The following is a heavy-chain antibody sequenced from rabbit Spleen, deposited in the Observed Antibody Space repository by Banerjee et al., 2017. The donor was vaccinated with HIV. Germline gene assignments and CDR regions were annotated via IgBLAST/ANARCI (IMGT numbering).Heavy chain of an antibody. CDR3: ARDPGSSFSSYGMDL. CDR1: GFDFSRGYD. D-gene: IGHD8-1*01. CDR2: AYAGSSGST. Sequence: QQLVESGGGLVKPGASLTLTCTASGFDFSRGYDMCWVRQAPGKGLEWVACAYAGSSGSTYYATGRKGRYAISKTPTPTVTLQITSLTAADTATYFCARDPGSSFSSYGMDLWGQGTLVTVS. J-gene: IGHJ6*01. V-gene: IGHV1S40*01.